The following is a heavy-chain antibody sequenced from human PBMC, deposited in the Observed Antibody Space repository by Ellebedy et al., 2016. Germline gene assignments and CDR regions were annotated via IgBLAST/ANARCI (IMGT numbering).Heavy chain of an antibody. CDR2: MNPSGADT. CDR1: GYTFSTYY. CDR3: ARPHAFGDFYFDH. J-gene: IGHJ4*02. Sequence: ASVKVSCKASGYTFSTYYMHWVRQAPEEEFEWMGRMNPSGADTRYAQKFQGRVTMTTDTSTATAYMELSGLTSDDTAVYFCARPHAFGDFYFDHWGQGSLVTVSS. V-gene: IGHV1-46*01. D-gene: IGHD2-21*02.